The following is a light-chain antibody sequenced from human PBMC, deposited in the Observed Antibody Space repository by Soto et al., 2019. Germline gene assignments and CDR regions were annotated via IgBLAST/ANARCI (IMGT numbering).Light chain of an antibody. CDR3: QQRSNWPT. V-gene: IGKV3-11*01. J-gene: IGKJ5*01. CDR2: DAS. CDR1: QSVSSY. Sequence: EIVLTQSPATLSLSPGERATLSCRASQSVSSYLAWYQKKPGQAPRLLIYDASNRATGIQARFSGSGSGTDFTLTISSLEPEDFAVYYCQQRSNWPTFGQGTRLEIK.